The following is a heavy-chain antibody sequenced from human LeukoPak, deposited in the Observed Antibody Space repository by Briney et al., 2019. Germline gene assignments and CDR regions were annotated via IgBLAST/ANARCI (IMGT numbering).Heavy chain of an antibody. J-gene: IGHJ6*02. V-gene: IGHV1-58*01. CDR3: AADESTTIDYYGMDV. Sequence: SVKVSCKASGFTFTSSAVQWVRQARGQRLEWIGWIVVGSGNANYAQKFQESVTITRDMSTSTAYMELSSLRSEDTAVYYCAADESTTIDYYGMDVWGQGTTVTVSS. D-gene: IGHD4-11*01. CDR1: GFTFTSSA. CDR2: IVVGSGNA.